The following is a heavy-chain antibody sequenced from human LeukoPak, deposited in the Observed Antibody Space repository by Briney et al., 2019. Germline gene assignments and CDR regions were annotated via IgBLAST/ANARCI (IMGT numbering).Heavy chain of an antibody. V-gene: IGHV3-7*01. CDR1: GFTFSGTW. CDR2: IREDGTEK. D-gene: IGHD3-9*01. CDR3: AKAFTGWANY. Sequence: GGSLRLSCTASGFTFSGTWMTWVRQAPGKGLEWVANIREDGTEKNYVDSVKGRFTISRDNSKNTLYLQMNSLRAEDTAVYYCAKAFTGWANYWGQGTLVTVSS. J-gene: IGHJ4*02.